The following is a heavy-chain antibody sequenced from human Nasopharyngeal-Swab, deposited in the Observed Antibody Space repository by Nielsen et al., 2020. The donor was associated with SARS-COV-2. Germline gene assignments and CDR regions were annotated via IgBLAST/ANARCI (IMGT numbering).Heavy chain of an antibody. CDR2: IIPILGIA. V-gene: IGHV1-69*04. CDR3: ARERSGRSGSGGGDKDY. D-gene: IGHD3-10*01. Sequence: WVRQAPGQGLEWMGRIIPILGIANYAQKFQGRVTITADKSTSTAYMELSSLRSEDTAVYYCARERSGRSGSGGGDKDYWGQGTLVTVSS. J-gene: IGHJ4*02.